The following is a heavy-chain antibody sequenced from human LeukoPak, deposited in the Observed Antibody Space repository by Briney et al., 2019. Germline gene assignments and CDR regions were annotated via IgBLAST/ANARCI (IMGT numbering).Heavy chain of an antibody. J-gene: IGHJ4*02. CDR2: IYSGGNT. D-gene: IGHD3-16*02. Sequence: GGSLRLSCAASGFTVSSNYMSWVRQAPGKGLEWVSIIYSGGNTYYADSVRGRFTISRDNSKNTLYLQMNSLSAEDTAVYYCARAGRLRLGELSSYREGYLDYWGQGTLVTVSS. CDR1: GFTVSSNY. V-gene: IGHV3-66*01. CDR3: ARAGRLRLGELSSYREGYLDY.